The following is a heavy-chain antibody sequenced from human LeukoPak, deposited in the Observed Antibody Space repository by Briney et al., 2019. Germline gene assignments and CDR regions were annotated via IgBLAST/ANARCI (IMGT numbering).Heavy chain of an antibody. Sequence: GGSLRLSCAASGFTFSSYAMNWVCQAPGKGLEWVSTISGSGTSTYYADSVKGRFTISRDSSKNTLYLQMNSLRAEDTAVYYCAKETSVAGVYYFDYWGQGTLVTVSS. V-gene: IGHV3-23*01. CDR1: GFTFSSYA. CDR3: AKETSVAGVYYFDY. J-gene: IGHJ4*02. D-gene: IGHD6-19*01. CDR2: ISGSGTST.